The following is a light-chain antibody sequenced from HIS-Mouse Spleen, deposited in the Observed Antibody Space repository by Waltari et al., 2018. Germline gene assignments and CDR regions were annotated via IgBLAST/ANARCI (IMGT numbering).Light chain of an antibody. Sequence: NFMLTQPHSVSESPGKTVTISCTGCSGSIASNDVQWYQQRPGSAPTPVIYEDNQRPSGVPDRFSGSIDSSSNSASLTISGLKTEDEADYYCQSYDSSNWVFGGGTKLTVL. CDR1: SGSIASND. J-gene: IGLJ3*02. CDR2: EDN. CDR3: QSYDSSNWV. V-gene: IGLV6-57*02.